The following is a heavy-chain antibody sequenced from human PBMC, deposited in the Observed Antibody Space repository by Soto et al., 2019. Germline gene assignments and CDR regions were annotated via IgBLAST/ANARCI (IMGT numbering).Heavy chain of an antibody. CDR1: GFTFSDYN. CDR2: ISSSSSYT. CDR3: VTDRFTIGGMDV. D-gene: IGHD3-10*01. Sequence: HVQLVDSGGDLVKPGGSLRLSCEASGFTFSDYNMNWIRQAPGKGLELVSYISSSSSYTKYADSVKGRFTISRDNAKNSLYLQMNSLRVDDTAVYYCVTDRFTIGGMDVWGQGTTVTVSS. J-gene: IGHJ6*02. V-gene: IGHV3-11*05.